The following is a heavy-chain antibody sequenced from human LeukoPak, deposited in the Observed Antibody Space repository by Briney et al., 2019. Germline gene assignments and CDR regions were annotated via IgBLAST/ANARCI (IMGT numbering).Heavy chain of an antibody. V-gene: IGHV3-30*04. CDR3: ARDQADDYVWGSYRYGYYFDY. Sequence: GGSLRLSCAASGFTLSSYAMHRVLQAPGKGLEWVAVISYDGSNKYYADSVKGRFTISRDNSKNTLYLQMNSLRAEDTAVYYCARDQADDYVWGSYRYGYYFDYWGQGTLVTASS. CDR1: GFTLSSYA. CDR2: ISYDGSNK. J-gene: IGHJ4*02. D-gene: IGHD3-16*02.